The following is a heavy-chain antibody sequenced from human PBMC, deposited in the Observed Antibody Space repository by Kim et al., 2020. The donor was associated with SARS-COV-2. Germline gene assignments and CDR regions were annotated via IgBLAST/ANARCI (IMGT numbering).Heavy chain of an antibody. CDR1: GGLISTYY. D-gene: IGHD6-13*01. J-gene: IGHJ6*02. V-gene: IGHV4-59*01. Sequence: SETLSLTCTVSGGLISTYYWTWIRQSPGKGLEWIGNIDDSGNAKSNPSLKSRVSISIDTSKNQFSLKLTSVTAADTAVYYCARDRGDDSGWFLGLDVWGRGTTVTVSS. CDR3: ARDRGDDSGWFLGLDV. CDR2: IDDSGNA.